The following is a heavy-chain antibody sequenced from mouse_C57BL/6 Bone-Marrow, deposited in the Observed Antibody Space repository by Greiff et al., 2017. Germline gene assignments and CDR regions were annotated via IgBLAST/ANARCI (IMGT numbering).Heavy chain of an antibody. D-gene: IGHD3-3*01. CDR3: ARGTGYYFDY. CDR1: GYTFTTYP. CDR2: FHPYNDDT. V-gene: IGHV1-47*01. J-gene: IGHJ2*01. Sequence: VQLQQSGAELVKPGASVKMSCKASGYTFTTYPIEWMKQNHGKSLELIGHFHPYNDDTKYNEKFKGNDTLTVEKSSSTVYLGLSRLASAASAVYYCARGTGYYFDYWGQGTTLTVSS.